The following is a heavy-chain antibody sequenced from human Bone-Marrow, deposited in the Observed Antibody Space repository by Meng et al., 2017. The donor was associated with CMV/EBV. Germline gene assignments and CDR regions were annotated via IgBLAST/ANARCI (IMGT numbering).Heavy chain of an antibody. CDR3: ARDSAPHQLVVPAAIGVYDY. D-gene: IGHD2-2*02. V-gene: IGHV1-8*01. CDR2: MNPNSGNT. J-gene: IGHJ4*02. Sequence: ASVKVSCKASGYTFTSYDINWVRQATGQGLEWMGWMNPNSGNTGYAQKFQGRVTMTRNTSISTAYMELSRLRSDDTAVYYCARDSAPHQLVVPAAIGVYDYWSQGTLVTVSS. CDR1: GYTFTSYD.